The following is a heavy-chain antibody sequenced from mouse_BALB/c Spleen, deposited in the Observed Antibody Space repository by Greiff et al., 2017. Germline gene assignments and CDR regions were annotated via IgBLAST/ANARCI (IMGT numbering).Heavy chain of an antibody. Sequence: VQGVESGAELVKPGASVKLSCKASGYTFTSYYMYWVKQRPGQGLEWIGEINPSNGGTNFNEKFKSKATLTVDKSSSTAYMQLSSLTSEDSAVYYCTSVGGFAYWGQGTLVTVSA. V-gene: IGHV1S81*02. CDR3: TSVGGFAY. J-gene: IGHJ3*01. CDR2: INPSNGGT. CDR1: GYTFTSYY.